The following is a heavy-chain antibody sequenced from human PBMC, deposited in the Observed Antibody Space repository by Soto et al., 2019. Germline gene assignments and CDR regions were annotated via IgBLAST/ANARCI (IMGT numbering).Heavy chain of an antibody. CDR1: GCSISSSSYY. CDR2: IYYSGST. D-gene: IGHD3-22*01. Sequence: SETLSLTCTVAGCSISSSSYYWGWIRQPPGKGLEWSGSIYYSGSTYYNPSLKSRVTISVDTSKNQFSLKLSSVTAADTAVYYCARRLYYDSSGFEGGGMDVWGQGTTVTVSS. J-gene: IGHJ6*02. CDR3: ARRLYYDSSGFEGGGMDV. V-gene: IGHV4-39*01.